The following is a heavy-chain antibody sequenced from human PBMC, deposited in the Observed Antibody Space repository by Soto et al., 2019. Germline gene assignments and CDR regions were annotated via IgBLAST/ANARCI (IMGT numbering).Heavy chain of an antibody. CDR1: GFTFDDYT. J-gene: IGHJ3*02. V-gene: IGHV3-43*01. CDR2: ISWDGGST. CDR3: AYSDHDAFDI. D-gene: IGHD2-15*01. Sequence: GESLKISCAASGFTFDDYTMHWVRQAPGKGLEWVSLISWDGGSTYYADSVKGRFTISRDNSKNSLYLQMNSLRTEDTALYYRAYSDHDAFDIWGQGTMVTVSS.